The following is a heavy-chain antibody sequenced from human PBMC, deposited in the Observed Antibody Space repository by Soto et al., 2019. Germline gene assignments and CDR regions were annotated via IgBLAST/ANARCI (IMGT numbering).Heavy chain of an antibody. CDR1: GFIFSSYT. J-gene: IGHJ3*01. Sequence: GGSLRLSCTASGFIFSSYTINWVRQAPGKGLEWVSSISGSGSYIYIADSMKGRITISRDNAQNSVHLQMNSLRVEDTAVYYCARAGLEPANAFDVWGQGTLVTVSS. CDR2: ISGSGSYI. V-gene: IGHV3-21*06. D-gene: IGHD2-2*01. CDR3: ARAGLEPANAFDV.